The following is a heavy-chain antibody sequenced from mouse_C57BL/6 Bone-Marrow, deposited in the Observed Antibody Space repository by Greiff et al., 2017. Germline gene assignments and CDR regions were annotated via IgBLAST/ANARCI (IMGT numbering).Heavy chain of an antibody. J-gene: IGHJ1*03. Sequence: EVMLVESGGGLVKPGGSLKLSCAASGFTFSDYGMHWVRQAPEKGLEWVAYISSGSSTIYYADTVKGRFTISRDNAKNTLFLQMTSLRSDDTAMYYCARDSYGSSYDWYFDVWGTGTTVTVSS. CDR2: ISSGSSTI. CDR1: GFTFSDYG. D-gene: IGHD1-1*01. CDR3: ARDSYGSSYDWYFDV. V-gene: IGHV5-17*01.